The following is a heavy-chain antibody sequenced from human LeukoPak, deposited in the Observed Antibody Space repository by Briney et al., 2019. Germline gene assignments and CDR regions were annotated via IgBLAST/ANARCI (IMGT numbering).Heavy chain of an antibody. CDR2: IIPIFGTA. CDR3: ARDSEMATMLHI. Sequence: SVKVSCKASGGTFSGYAISWVRQAPGQGLEWMGGIIPIFGTANYAQKFQGRVTITADESTSTAYMELSSLRSEDTAVYYCARDSEMATMLHIWGQGTMVTVSS. D-gene: IGHD5-24*01. J-gene: IGHJ3*02. V-gene: IGHV1-69*13. CDR1: GGTFSGYA.